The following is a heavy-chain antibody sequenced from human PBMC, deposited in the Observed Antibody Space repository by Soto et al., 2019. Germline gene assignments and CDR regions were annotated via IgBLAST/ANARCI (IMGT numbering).Heavy chain of an antibody. V-gene: IGHV1-69*06. J-gene: IGHJ5*02. CDR3: ASRVNGYSGFATDA. Sequence: SVEVSCRASCGTFNSYGLTWVREAPGQGLEWMGRIVPIFGTANYAQKFQGRVTITADKSTSTAYMELSNLRSEDTAVYYCASRVNGYSGFATDAWGQGTLVTVPS. CDR1: CGTFNSYG. CDR2: IVPIFGTA. D-gene: IGHD5-12*01.